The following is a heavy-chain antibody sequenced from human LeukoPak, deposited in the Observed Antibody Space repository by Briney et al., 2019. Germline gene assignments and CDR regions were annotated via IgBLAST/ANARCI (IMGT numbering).Heavy chain of an antibody. CDR1: TFTFSSYT. CDR2: ISPSGNSK. CDR3: VRDFLGESGAGGY. J-gene: IGHJ4*02. Sequence: GGSLRLSCAASTFTFSSYTMNWVRQAPGKGLEWVSSISPSGNSKYHADSVKGRFTISRDNAENSLYMQMNSLRAEDTGVYYCVRDFLGESGAGGYWGQGTLVTVSS. D-gene: IGHD3-10*01. V-gene: IGHV3-21*01.